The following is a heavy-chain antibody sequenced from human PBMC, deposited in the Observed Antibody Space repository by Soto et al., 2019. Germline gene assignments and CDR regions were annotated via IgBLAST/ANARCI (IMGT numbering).Heavy chain of an antibody. CDR1: GGSISSYY. J-gene: IGHJ4*02. CDR3: ARRYGASFDY. CDR2: IYYSGST. D-gene: IGHD4-17*01. V-gene: IGHV4-59*01. Sequence: SETLSLTWIVSGGSISSYYWSWIRQPPGKGLEWIGYIYYSGSTNYNPSLKSRVTISVDTSKNQFSLKLSSVTAADTAVYYCARRYGASFDYWGQGTLVTVSS.